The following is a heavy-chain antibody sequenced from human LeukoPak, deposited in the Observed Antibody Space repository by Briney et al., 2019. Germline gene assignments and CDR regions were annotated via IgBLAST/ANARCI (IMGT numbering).Heavy chain of an antibody. CDR3: AREAGTTDYYFDY. Sequence: ASVKVSCKASGYTFTGYYMHWVRQAPGQGLEWMGWINPNSGGTNYAQKFQGRVTMTRDTSISTAYMELSRLRSDDTAVYYCAREAGTTDYYFDYWGQGTLVTVSS. V-gene: IGHV1-2*02. CDR1: GYTFTGYY. J-gene: IGHJ4*02. CDR2: INPNSGGT. D-gene: IGHD1-1*01.